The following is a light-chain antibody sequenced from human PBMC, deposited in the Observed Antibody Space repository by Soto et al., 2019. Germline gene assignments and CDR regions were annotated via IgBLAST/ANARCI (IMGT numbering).Light chain of an antibody. CDR3: SSYTSSSTVVV. V-gene: IGLV2-14*01. J-gene: IGLJ2*01. CDR1: SSDVGGYNY. Sequence: QSVLTQPASVSGSPGQSITISCTRTSSDVGGYNYVSWYQQHPGKAPKFIIYEVTNRPSGVSNRFSGSKSGNTASLTISGLQAEDEADYYCSSYTSSSTVVVFGGGTKLTVL. CDR2: EVT.